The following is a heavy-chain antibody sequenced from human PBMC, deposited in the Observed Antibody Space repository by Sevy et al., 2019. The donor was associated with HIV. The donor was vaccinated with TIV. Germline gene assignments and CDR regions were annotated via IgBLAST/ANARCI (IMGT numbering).Heavy chain of an antibody. CDR1: GFTFSSYS. CDR3: ARGVDRATMIVVDDDFDY. D-gene: IGHD3-22*01. Sequence: GGSLRLSCAASGFTFSSYSMNWVRQAPGKGLEWVSSISSSSSYIYYADSVKGRFTISRDNAKNSLYLQMNSLRAEDTAVYYCARGVDRATMIVVDDDFDYWGQGTLVTVSS. CDR2: ISSSSSYI. V-gene: IGHV3-21*01. J-gene: IGHJ4*02.